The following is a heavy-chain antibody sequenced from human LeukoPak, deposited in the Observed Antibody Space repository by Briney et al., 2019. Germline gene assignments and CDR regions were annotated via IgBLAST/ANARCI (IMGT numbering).Heavy chain of an antibody. D-gene: IGHD4/OR15-4a*01. CDR1: GFTLSSYE. J-gene: IGHJ4*02. CDR2: IYSDNT. Sequence: PGGSLRLSCTVSGFTLSSYEMTWFRQAPGKGLEWVSFIYSDNTHYSDSVKGRFTISRDNSKNTLYLQMNSLRVEDTAVYYCARRAGAYSHPYDYWGQGTLVTVSS. V-gene: IGHV3-53*01. CDR3: ARRAGAYSHPYDY.